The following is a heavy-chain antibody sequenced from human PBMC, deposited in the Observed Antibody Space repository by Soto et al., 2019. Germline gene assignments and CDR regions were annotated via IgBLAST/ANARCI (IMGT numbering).Heavy chain of an antibody. D-gene: IGHD6-13*01. V-gene: IGHV4-34*01. CDR3: ARHSSGSSSSWSPV. J-gene: IGHJ3*01. CDR2: VNPSGST. Sequence: SETLALTWAVYGGSLSGYYWSWIRQPPGKGLEWIGGVNPSGSTNYNPSLKSRLTISVDTSKNQFSLRLTSVTAADTAVYYCARHSSGSSSSWSPVWGQGTMVTVSS. CDR1: GGSLSGYY.